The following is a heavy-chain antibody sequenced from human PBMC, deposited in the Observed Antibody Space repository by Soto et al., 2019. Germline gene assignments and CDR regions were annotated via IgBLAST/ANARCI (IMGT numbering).Heavy chain of an antibody. Sequence: QVQLQESGPGLVKPSQTLSLTYTVSGGSISSGGYYWSWIRQHPGKGLEWIGYIYYSGSTYYNPSLKSRVTISVDTSKNQFSLKLSSVTAADTAVYYCARVRYCSSTSCYYFDYWGQGTLVTVSS. D-gene: IGHD2-2*01. CDR3: ARVRYCSSTSCYYFDY. CDR2: IYYSGST. CDR1: GGSISSGGYY. V-gene: IGHV4-31*03. J-gene: IGHJ4*02.